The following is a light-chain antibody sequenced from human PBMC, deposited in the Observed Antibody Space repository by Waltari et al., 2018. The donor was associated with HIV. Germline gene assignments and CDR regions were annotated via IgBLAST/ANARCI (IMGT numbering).Light chain of an antibody. Sequence: QSVLTQPPSVSGAPGQRVTIPCTGSSSNIGAGYDVHWYQQLPGTAPKRLIDGNINRPSGVPDRFSGSESGTSASLAITGLQAEDEADYYCQSYDSSLSGYVFGTGTKVTVL. CDR2: GNI. V-gene: IGLV1-40*01. J-gene: IGLJ1*01. CDR3: QSYDSSLSGYV. CDR1: SSNIGAGYD.